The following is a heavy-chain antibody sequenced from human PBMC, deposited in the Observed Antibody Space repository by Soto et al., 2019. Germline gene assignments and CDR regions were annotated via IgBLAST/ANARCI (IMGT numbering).Heavy chain of an antibody. CDR3: ARGNWFDP. CDR2: IWFDGSNK. J-gene: IGHJ5*02. V-gene: IGHV3-33*01. Sequence: GGSLRLSFAGSGFTFISNGMHWVRKAQGKGLDGVAVIWFDGSNKYYADSVKGRFTISRDNSKNTLYLQMNSLRAEDTAVYYCARGNWFDPWGQGTLVTVSS. CDR1: GFTFISNG.